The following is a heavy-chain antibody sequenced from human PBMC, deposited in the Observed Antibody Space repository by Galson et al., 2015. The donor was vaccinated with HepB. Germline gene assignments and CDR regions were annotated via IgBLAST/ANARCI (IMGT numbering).Heavy chain of an antibody. J-gene: IGHJ5*02. V-gene: IGHV3-30*14. CDR1: GFTFSSYA. Sequence: SLRLSCAASGFTFSSYAMHWVRQAPGKGLEWVAVISYDGSNKYYADSVKGRFTISRDNSKNTVYLQMNSLRAEDTAVYYCAGAGEYSNPWGQGSLVTVSS. CDR2: ISYDGSNK. D-gene: IGHD4-11*01. CDR3: AGAGEYSNP.